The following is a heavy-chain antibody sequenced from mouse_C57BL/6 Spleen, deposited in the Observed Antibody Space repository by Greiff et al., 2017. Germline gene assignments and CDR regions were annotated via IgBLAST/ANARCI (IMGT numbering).Heavy chain of an antibody. CDR3: ATPATHLYGSSYGYAMDY. Sequence: QVQLQQPGAELVMPGASVKLSCKASGYTFTSYWMHWVKQRPGQGLEWIGEIVPSDSYTNYNQKFKGKSTLTVDKSSSTAYMQLSSLTSEDSAVYYCATPATHLYGSSYGYAMDYWGQGTSVTVSS. V-gene: IGHV1-69*01. D-gene: IGHD1-1*01. CDR1: GYTFTSYW. J-gene: IGHJ4*01. CDR2: IVPSDSYT.